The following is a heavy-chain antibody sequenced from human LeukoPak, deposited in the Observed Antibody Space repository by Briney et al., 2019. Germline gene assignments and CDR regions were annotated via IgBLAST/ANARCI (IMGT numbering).Heavy chain of an antibody. J-gene: IGHJ4*02. Sequence: ASVKVSCKASGYTFSTYTMHWVRQAPGQRLEWMGWINAGSGNTKYSQKFQGRVTITGDTSASTAYMDLSSLRSEDTAVYYCAREIDRDGYNRFFDYWGQGTLVTVSS. D-gene: IGHD5-24*01. CDR2: INAGSGNT. V-gene: IGHV1-3*01. CDR3: AREIDRDGYNRFFDY. CDR1: GYTFSTYT.